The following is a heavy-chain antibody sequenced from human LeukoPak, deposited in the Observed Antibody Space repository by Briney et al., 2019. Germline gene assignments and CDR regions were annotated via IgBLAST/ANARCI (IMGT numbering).Heavy chain of an antibody. J-gene: IGHJ4*02. V-gene: IGHV1-69*04. D-gene: IGHD5-18*01. Sequence: AASVKVSCKASGGTFSSYAISWVRQAPGQGHAWMGRIIPILGIANYAQKFQGRVTITADKSTSTAYMELSSLRSEDTAVYYCAREPYSVDTAMVFFDYWGQGTLVTVSS. CDR3: AREPYSVDTAMVFFDY. CDR1: GGTFSSYA. CDR2: IIPILGIA.